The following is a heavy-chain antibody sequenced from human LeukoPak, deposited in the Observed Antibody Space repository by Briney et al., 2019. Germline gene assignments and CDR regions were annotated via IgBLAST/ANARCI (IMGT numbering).Heavy chain of an antibody. V-gene: IGHV3-23*01. D-gene: IGHD3-10*01. J-gene: IGHJ5*01. CDR2: ISGSGGST. CDR3: AKGGYGSGNNWFDS. Sequence: GGSLRLSCAASGFTFSSFAMSWVRQAPGKGLEWVSAISGSGGSTYYADSVKGRFTISRDNSKNTLYLRMNSLRAEDTAAYYCAKGGYGSGNNWFDSWGQGTLVTVSA. CDR1: GFTFSSFA.